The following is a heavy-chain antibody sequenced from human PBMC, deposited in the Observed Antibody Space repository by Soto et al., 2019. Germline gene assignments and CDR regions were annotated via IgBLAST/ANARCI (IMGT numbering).Heavy chain of an antibody. V-gene: IGHV4-59*01. Sequence: PSETLSLTCTVSGGSISSYYWSWIRQPPGKGLEWIGYIYYSGSTNYNPSLKSRVTISVDTSKNQFSLKLSSVTAADTAVYYCARDSRDCSSTSCYYNYYYGMDVWGQGTTVT. J-gene: IGHJ6*02. CDR2: IYYSGST. CDR3: ARDSRDCSSTSCYYNYYYGMDV. D-gene: IGHD2-2*01. CDR1: GGSISSYY.